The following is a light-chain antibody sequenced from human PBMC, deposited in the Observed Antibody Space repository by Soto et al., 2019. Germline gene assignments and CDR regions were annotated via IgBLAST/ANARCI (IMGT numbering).Light chain of an antibody. CDR2: EGN. CDR3: SSYASGSTSVV. V-gene: IGLV2-23*01. J-gene: IGLJ2*01. Sequence: QSALTQPASVSGSPGQSITISCTGTSSDVGGYNLVSWYQQHPGKAPKLMIYEGNKRPSGVSNRFSGPKSGNTASLTISGLQAEDEADYYCSSYASGSTSVVFGGGTKLTVL. CDR1: SSDVGGYNL.